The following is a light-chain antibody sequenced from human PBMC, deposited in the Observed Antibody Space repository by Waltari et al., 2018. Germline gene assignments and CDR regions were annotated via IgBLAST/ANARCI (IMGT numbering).Light chain of an antibody. Sequence: EIVMTQSPATLSVSPGETATLSCRASQSVSSNVAWYQTNPGQAPRLLIYDASTRATSIPAKFRGSGSGTEFTLTISSLQSEDFAVYYCQQYNRWPPITFGHGTRLEIK. J-gene: IGKJ5*01. V-gene: IGKV3-15*01. CDR1: QSVSSN. CDR3: QQYNRWPPIT. CDR2: DAS.